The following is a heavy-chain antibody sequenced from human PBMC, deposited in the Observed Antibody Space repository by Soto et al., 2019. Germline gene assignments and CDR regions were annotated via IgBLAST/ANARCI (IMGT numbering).Heavy chain of an antibody. V-gene: IGHV3-33*01. Sequence: PGGSLRLSCAASGFTFSSYGMHWVRQAPGKGLEWVAVIWYDGSNKYYADSVKGRFTISRDNSKNTLYLQMNSLRAEDTAVYYCARGPPPGPRYHLAVWGKGTTVTVSS. CDR2: IWYDGSNK. CDR3: ARGPPPGPRYHLAV. CDR1: GFTFSSYG. J-gene: IGHJ6*03.